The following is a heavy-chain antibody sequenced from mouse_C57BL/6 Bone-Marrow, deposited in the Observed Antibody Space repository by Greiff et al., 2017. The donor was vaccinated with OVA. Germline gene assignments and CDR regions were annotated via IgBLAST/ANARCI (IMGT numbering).Heavy chain of an antibody. CDR1: GFTFSSYG. V-gene: IGHV5-6*01. CDR2: ISSGGSYT. CDR3: ARDYYGRTRGAMDY. D-gene: IGHD1-2*01. Sequence: EVQGVESGGDLVKPGGSLKLSCAASGFTFSSYGMSWVRQTPDKRLEWVATISSGGSYTYYPDSVKGRFTISRDNAKNTLYLQMSSLKSEDTAMYYCARDYYGRTRGAMDYWGQGTSVTVSS. J-gene: IGHJ4*01.